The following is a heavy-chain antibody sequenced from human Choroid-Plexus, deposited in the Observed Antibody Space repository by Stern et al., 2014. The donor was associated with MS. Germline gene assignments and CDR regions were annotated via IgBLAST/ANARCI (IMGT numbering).Heavy chain of an antibody. CDR3: AKDRQYLTYFFDH. V-gene: IGHV3-30*18. J-gene: IGHJ5*02. D-gene: IGHD2/OR15-2a*01. Sequence: VQLVESGGGVVQPGRPLRLSCVASGFTFGSCAMHWVRQAPRQGLEWVAGVSYDGSNKYYAGSVKGRFTISRDNSQNTLYMQMSSLRPEDTAVYYCAKDRQYLTYFFDHWGQGSLVTVSS. CDR1: GFTFGSCA. CDR2: VSYDGSNK.